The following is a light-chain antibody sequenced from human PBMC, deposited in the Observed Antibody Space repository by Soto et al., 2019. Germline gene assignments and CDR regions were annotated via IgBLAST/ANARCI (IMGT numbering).Light chain of an antibody. Sequence: QSALTQPPSASGSPGQSVTISCTGASSGFGGHNFVSWYQQHPGKAPKLMIYEVSKWPSGVPDRFSGSGSDNTASLTVSGLQAEDEADYYCTSYAGANNLLLFGGGTKLTVL. V-gene: IGLV2-8*01. J-gene: IGLJ2*01. CDR3: TSYAGANNLLL. CDR1: SSGFGGHNF. CDR2: EVS.